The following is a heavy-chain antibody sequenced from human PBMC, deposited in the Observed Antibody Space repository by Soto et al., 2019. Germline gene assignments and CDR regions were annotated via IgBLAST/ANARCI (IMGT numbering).Heavy chain of an antibody. V-gene: IGHV1-69*13. Sequence: SVKVSCKASGGTFSSYAISWVRQAPGQGLEWMGGIIPIFGTANYAQKFQGRVTITADESTSTAYMELSSLRSEDTAVYYCARDVRSGSYYAADAFDIWGQGTMVTVSS. D-gene: IGHD1-26*01. J-gene: IGHJ3*02. CDR1: GGTFSSYA. CDR2: IIPIFGTA. CDR3: ARDVRSGSYYAADAFDI.